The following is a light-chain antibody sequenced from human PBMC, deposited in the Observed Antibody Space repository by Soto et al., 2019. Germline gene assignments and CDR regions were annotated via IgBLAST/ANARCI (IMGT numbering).Light chain of an antibody. CDR1: SDDVAFYNY. CDR2: EVT. Sequence: QSVLTQPASVSGSPGQSITISCTGTSDDVAFYNYVSWYQQHPGKAPKLIIFEVTNRPSGVSNRFSGSKSGNTASLTISGLQAEDEADYYCSSDTSRSTYVFGTGTKLTVL. J-gene: IGLJ1*01. CDR3: SSDTSRSTYV. V-gene: IGLV2-14*01.